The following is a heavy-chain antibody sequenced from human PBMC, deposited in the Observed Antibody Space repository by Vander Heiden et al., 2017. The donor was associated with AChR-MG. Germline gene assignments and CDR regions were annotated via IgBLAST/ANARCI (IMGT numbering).Heavy chain of an antibody. D-gene: IGHD2-2*01. CDR1: GYTFTGYY. V-gene: IGHV1-2*02. CDR2: SNPNRGGT. CDR3: ARGPGGREGVGRCSSTSCYGWFDP. Sequence: QVPLVQAGAEAKKPGASVKVPCKASGYTFTGYYLPRVRPAPGQGLGWMGWSNPNRGGTNYAQKFQGRVTMTRYTSISTAYMELSRLGSDDTAVYYCARGPGGREGVGRCSSTSCYGWFDPWGQGTLVTVSS. J-gene: IGHJ5*02.